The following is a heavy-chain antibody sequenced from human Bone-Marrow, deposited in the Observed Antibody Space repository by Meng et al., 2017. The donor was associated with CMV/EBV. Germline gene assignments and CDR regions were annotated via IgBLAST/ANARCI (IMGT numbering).Heavy chain of an antibody. CDR1: GFSLTTTGMR. J-gene: IGHJ4*02. D-gene: IGHD5-24*01. CDR3: ARLERGY. V-gene: IGHV2-70D*14. CDR2: IDWDDGK. Sequence: SGPTLVKPTQTLTLTCALSGFSLTTTGMRVSWVRQPPGKALEWLARIDWDDGKFYSTSLKTRLTVSKDTSKNQVVLTMTNMDPVDTATYYCARLERGYWGQGTLGTSPQ.